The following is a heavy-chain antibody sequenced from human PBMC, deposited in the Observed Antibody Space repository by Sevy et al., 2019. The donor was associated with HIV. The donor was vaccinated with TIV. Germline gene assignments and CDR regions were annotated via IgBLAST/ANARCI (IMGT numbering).Heavy chain of an antibody. CDR3: ARPNSMASYTLDV. CDR2: IYYTGTT. D-gene: IGHD3-10*01. J-gene: IGHJ6*02. V-gene: IGHV4-39*01. Sequence: SETLSLTCTVSGGSISSSSYYWAWIRQSPGKGLEWSGSIYYTGTTHSNPSLKSRVPISKDISKNQLFLRLRSVTAADTAMYFCARPNSMASYTLDVWGQGTTVTVSS. CDR1: GGSISSSSYY.